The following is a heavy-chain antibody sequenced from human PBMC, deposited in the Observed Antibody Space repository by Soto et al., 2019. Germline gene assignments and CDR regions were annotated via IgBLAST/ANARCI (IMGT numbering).Heavy chain of an antibody. D-gene: IGHD4-4*01. CDR1: GFTFDGYA. CDR2: ISWNSGSI. V-gene: IGHV3-9*01. Sequence: SLRLSCAASGFTFDGYAMHWVRQAPGKGLEWVSGISWNSGSIGYADSVKGRFTISRDNAKNSLYLQMNSLRAEDTALYYCAKDIAGYSAHYYGMDVWGQGTTVTVSS. CDR3: AKDIAGYSAHYYGMDV. J-gene: IGHJ6*02.